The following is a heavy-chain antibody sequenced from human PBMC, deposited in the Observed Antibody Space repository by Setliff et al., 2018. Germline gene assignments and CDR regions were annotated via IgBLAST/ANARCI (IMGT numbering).Heavy chain of an antibody. Sequence: GGSLRLSCAASGFTFNNYAMHWVRQAPGKGLEWVSAISGSGGSTYYADSVKGRFTISRDNAKNTLYLQMNSLRAEDTAVYYCARVAFANWYFDLWGRGTLVTVSS. CDR2: ISGSGGST. V-gene: IGHV3-23*01. J-gene: IGHJ2*01. CDR3: ARVAFANWYFDL. CDR1: GFTFNNYA.